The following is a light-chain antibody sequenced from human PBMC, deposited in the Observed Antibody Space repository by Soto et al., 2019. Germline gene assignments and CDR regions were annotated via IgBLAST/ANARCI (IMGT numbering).Light chain of an antibody. J-gene: IGKJ4*01. V-gene: IGKV4-1*01. CDR3: QQYYSTPLT. CDR1: QSVLYNSNNKNY. Sequence: DIVMTQSPDSLAVSLGERATVNCKSSQSVLYNSNNKNYLAWYQQRPGQPPKLIIYWASTRESVVPDRFRGSGSGTDFTLTISSLQAEDVATYYCQQYYSTPLTFGGGTKVEIK. CDR2: WAS.